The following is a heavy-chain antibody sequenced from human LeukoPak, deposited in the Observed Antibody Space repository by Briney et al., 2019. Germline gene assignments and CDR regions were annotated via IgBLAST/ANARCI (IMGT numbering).Heavy chain of an antibody. J-gene: IGHJ4*02. CDR3: ARDRLYDYVWGSYRHPPDY. CDR1: GGSFSGYY. CDR2: INHSGST. D-gene: IGHD3-16*02. V-gene: IGHV4-34*01. Sequence: SSETLSLNCAVYGGSFSGYYWSWIRQPPGKGLEWIGEINHSGSTNYNPSLKSRVTISVDTSKNQFSLKLSSVTAADTAVYYCARDRLYDYVWGSYRHPPDYWGQGTLVTVSS.